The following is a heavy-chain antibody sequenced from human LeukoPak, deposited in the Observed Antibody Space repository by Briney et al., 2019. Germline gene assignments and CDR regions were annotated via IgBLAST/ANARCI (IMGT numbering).Heavy chain of an antibody. V-gene: IGHV4-31*03. CDR2: TYYSGST. J-gene: IGHJ4*02. CDR1: GGSIISGGYY. Sequence: SQTLSLTCTVSGGSIISGGYYWSWIRQHPGKDLEWIGYTYYSGSTYYNPSLKSRVTVSADTSKNQFSLKLRSVTAADTAVYYCARVTRTFYDILTGRSREGRFDYWGQGTLVTVSS. CDR3: ARVTRTFYDILTGRSREGRFDY. D-gene: IGHD3-9*01.